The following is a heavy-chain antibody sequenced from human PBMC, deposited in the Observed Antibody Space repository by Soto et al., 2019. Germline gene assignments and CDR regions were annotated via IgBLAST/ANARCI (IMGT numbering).Heavy chain of an antibody. Sequence: PGGSLRLSCAASGFNFDDYDMHWVRQAPGKGLEWVSGISWNSGRIGYADSVKGRFTISRDNAKNSLYLQMNSLRVEDTALYYCAKDLGTSDLYYYFYGMDVWGQGTTVTVSS. CDR2: ISWNSGRI. CDR3: AKDLGTSDLYYYFYGMDV. CDR1: GFNFDDYD. J-gene: IGHJ6*02. V-gene: IGHV3-9*01.